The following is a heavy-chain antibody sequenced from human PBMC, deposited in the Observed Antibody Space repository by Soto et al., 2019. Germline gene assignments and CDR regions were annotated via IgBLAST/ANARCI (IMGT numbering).Heavy chain of an antibody. CDR1: GFTFSEAW. CDR2: IKSKTDGGTT. D-gene: IGHD5-12*01. J-gene: IGHJ6*02. CDR3: TARVYYLYYGMDV. Sequence: EVQLVESGGGLVKPGGSLRLSCAASGFTFSEAWMSWVRQAPGKGLEWVGRIKSKTDGGTTDYAAPVKGRFTISRDDSKKTLYLHMNSLKNEDTDVYYCTARVYYLYYGMDVWGQGTTVTVSS. V-gene: IGHV3-15*01.